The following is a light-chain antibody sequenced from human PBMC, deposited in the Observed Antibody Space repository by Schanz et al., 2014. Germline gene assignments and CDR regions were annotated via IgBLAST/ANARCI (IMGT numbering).Light chain of an antibody. Sequence: QSVLTQPPSASGTPGQRVTISCSGSSSNIGSNTVNWYQQLPGTAPKLLIYSNNQRPSGVPDRFSGSKSGTSASLAISGLQSEDEADYYCSSYAGSNNWRVFGGGTKLTVL. V-gene: IGLV1-44*01. J-gene: IGLJ2*01. CDR2: SNN. CDR3: SSYAGSNNWRV. CDR1: SSNIGSNT.